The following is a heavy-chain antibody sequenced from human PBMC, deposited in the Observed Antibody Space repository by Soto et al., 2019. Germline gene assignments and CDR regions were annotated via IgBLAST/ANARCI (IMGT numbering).Heavy chain of an antibody. CDR2: ISYDGSNK. Sequence: GGSLRLSCAASGFTFSSYAMHWVRQAPGKGLEWVAVISYDGSNKYYADSVKGRFTISRDNSKNTLYLQMNSLRAEDTAVYYCARPLTTYSFDYWGQGTLVTVSS. CDR3: ARPLTTYSFDY. D-gene: IGHD4-17*01. V-gene: IGHV3-30-3*01. CDR1: GFTFSSYA. J-gene: IGHJ4*02.